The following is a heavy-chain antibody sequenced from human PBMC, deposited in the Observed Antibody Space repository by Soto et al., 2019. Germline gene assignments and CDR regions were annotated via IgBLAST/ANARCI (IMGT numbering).Heavy chain of an antibody. J-gene: IGHJ4*02. CDR2: ISYDGSNK. Sequence: QVQLVESGGGVVQPGRSLRLSCAASGFTFSSYGMHWVRQAPGKGLEWVAVISYDGSNKYYADSVKGRFTISRDNSKNTLYLHMNSLRAEDTAVYYCAKGGTIFGVVRYYFDYWGQGTLVTVSS. D-gene: IGHD3-3*01. CDR1: GFTFSSYG. CDR3: AKGGTIFGVVRYYFDY. V-gene: IGHV3-30*18.